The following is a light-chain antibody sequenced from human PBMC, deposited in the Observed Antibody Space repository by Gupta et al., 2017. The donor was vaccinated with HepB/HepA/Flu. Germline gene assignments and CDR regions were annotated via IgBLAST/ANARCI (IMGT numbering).Light chain of an antibody. J-gene: IGKJ4*01. CDR3: QQDNTWPLT. V-gene: IGKV3-15*01. Sequence: EIVMTQSPVTLSVSPGERATLSCRASQRISTNLAWYQQKPGQAPSVLIYGSFTRATGLPARFSGSASGTEFTLTISILHAEDFAVYCCQQDNTWPLTFGSGTKVEIK. CDR1: QRISTN. CDR2: GSF.